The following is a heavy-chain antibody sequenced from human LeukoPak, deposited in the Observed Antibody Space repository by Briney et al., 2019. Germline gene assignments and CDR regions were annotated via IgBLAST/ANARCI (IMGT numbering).Heavy chain of an antibody. D-gene: IGHD3-3*01. CDR3: ARHTVFGVVRPSYYYYGMDV. CDR1: GGSISSSSYY. CDR2: IYYSGST. Sequence: PSETLSLTCTVSGGSISSSSYYWGWIRQPPGKGLEWIGSIYYSGSTYYNPSLKSRVTISVDTSKNQSSLKLSSVTAADTAVYYCARHTVFGVVRPSYYYYGMDVWGQGTTVTVSS. V-gene: IGHV4-39*01. J-gene: IGHJ6*02.